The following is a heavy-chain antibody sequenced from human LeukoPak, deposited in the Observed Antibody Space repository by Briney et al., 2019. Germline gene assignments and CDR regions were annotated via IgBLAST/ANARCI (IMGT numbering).Heavy chain of an antibody. Sequence: PSETLSLTCTVSGGSISSGGYYWSWIRQHPGKGLEWIGYIYYSGSTYYNPSLKSRVTISVDTSKNQFSLKLSSVTAADTAVYYCARARYSYGGDYYFDYWGQGTLVTVSS. J-gene: IGHJ4*02. CDR2: IYYSGST. V-gene: IGHV4-31*03. CDR3: ARARYSYGGDYYFDY. CDR1: GGSISSGGYY. D-gene: IGHD5-18*01.